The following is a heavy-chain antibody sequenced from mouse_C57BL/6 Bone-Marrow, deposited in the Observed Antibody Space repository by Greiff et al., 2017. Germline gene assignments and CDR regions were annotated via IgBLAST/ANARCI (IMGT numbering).Heavy chain of an antibody. D-gene: IGHD2-4*01. CDR3: ARGYDYDYAMDY. J-gene: IGHJ4*01. CDR2: INPNYGTT. V-gene: IGHV1-39*01. CDR1: GYSFTDYN. Sequence: VQLKESGPELVKPGASVKISCKASGYSFTDYNTNWVKQSNGKSLEWIGVINPNYGTTSYNQKFKGKATLTVDQSSSTAYMQLNSLTSEDSAVYYCARGYDYDYAMDYWGQGTSVTVSS.